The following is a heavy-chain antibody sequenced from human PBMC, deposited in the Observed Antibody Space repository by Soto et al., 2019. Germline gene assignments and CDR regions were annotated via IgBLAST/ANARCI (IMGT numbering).Heavy chain of an antibody. CDR1: GGSISSGDHY. CDR2: IYHSGAT. J-gene: IGHJ5*02. V-gene: IGHV4-30-4*01. CDR3: ARLRWEIDYNWFAP. Sequence: PSETLSLTCTVSGGSISSGDHYWSWIRQPPGKGLEWMGYIYHSGATHYSPSLKSRVSISIDTSTNRFSLNLTSVTAADTAVYFCARLRWEIDYNWFAPWGQGPLVTVPS. D-gene: IGHD4-17*01.